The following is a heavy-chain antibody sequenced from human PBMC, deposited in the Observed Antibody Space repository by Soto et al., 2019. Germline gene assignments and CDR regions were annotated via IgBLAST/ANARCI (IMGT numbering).Heavy chain of an antibody. CDR2: IYYSGST. CDR3: ARHARYYDILTGYSTLSWFDP. J-gene: IGHJ5*02. Sequence: PSETLSLTCTVSGGSISTYYWSWIRQPPGKGLEWIGYIYYSGSTNYNPSHKSRVTISVDTSKNQFSLKLSPVTAADTAVYYCARHARYYDILTGYSTLSWFDPWGQGTLVTVSS. D-gene: IGHD3-9*01. CDR1: GGSISTYY. V-gene: IGHV4-59*08.